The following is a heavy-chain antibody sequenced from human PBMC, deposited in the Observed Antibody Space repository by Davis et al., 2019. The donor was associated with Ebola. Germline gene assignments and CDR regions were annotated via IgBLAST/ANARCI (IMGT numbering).Heavy chain of an antibody. D-gene: IGHD4-17*01. J-gene: IGHJ4*02. CDR3: ARARYGDYGVWYFDY. CDR1: GFTFSRYS. CDR2: ISSSGSTI. V-gene: IGHV3-48*01. Sequence: PGGSLRLSCAASGFTFSRYSMNWVRQAPGKGLEWVSYISSSGSTIYYADSVKGRFTISRDNAKNSLYLQMNSLRAEDTAVYYCARARYGDYGVWYFDYWGQGTLVTVSS.